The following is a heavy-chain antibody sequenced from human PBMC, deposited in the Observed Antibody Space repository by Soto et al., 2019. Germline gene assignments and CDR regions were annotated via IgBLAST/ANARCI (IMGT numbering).Heavy chain of an antibody. V-gene: IGHV3-33*06. Sequence: GGSLRLSCAASGFTFRNSGMHWARQAPGKGLEWVAVIWYDGSNKYYADSVKGRFTISRDNSKNTLYLQMNSLRAEDTAVYYCAKAIIAARPYDYYYMDVWGKGTTVTVSS. D-gene: IGHD6-6*01. CDR2: IWYDGSNK. CDR3: AKAIIAARPYDYYYMDV. CDR1: GFTFRNSG. J-gene: IGHJ6*03.